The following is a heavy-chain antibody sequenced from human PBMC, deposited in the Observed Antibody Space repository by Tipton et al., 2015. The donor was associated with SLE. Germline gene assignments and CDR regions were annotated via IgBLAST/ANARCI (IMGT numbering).Heavy chain of an antibody. V-gene: IGHV3-33*01. CDR2: ISYDRSDK. D-gene: IGHD3-10*01. J-gene: IGHJ4*02. CDR3: AREHSGTDY. CDR1: GFTFGSYG. Sequence: RSLRLSCAASGFTFGSYGMHWVRQAPGKGPEWVALISYDRSDKYYADSVKGRFTISRDNAKNSLYLQMNSLRAEDTAVYYCAREHSGTDYWGQGTLVTVSS.